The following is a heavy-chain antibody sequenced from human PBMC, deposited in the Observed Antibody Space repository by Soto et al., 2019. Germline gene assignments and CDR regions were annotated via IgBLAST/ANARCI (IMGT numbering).Heavy chain of an antibody. CDR2: IIPIFGTA. CDR3: ARGHYGSSGYYDGDWYFDL. V-gene: IGHV1-69*01. CDR1: GGTFSSYA. J-gene: IGHJ2*01. D-gene: IGHD3-22*01. Sequence: QVQLVQSGAEVKKPGSSVKVSCKASGGTFSSYAISWVRQAPGQGLEWMGGIIPIFGTANYAQKFQGRVTITADESTSTAYMELSSLRSEDTAVYYCARGHYGSSGYYDGDWYFDLWGRGTLVTVSS.